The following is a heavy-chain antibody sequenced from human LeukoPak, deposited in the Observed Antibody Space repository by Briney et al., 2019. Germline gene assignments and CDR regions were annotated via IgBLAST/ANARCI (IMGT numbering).Heavy chain of an antibody. V-gene: IGHV1-2*02. D-gene: IGHD3-10*01. CDR3: ARGDPGTINISHYYYNYYMDV. CDR1: GYTFTGYY. J-gene: IGHJ6*03. Sequence: ASVKLSCKASGYTFTGYYMHWVRQAPGQGLEWMGWINPNSGGTNYAQKFQGRVTMTRDTSISTAYMELSRLRSDDTAVYYCARGDPGTINISHYYYNYYMDVWGKGTTITVSS. CDR2: INPNSGGT.